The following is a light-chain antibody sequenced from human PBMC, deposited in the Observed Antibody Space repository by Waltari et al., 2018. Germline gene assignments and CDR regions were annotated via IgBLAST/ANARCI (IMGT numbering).Light chain of an antibody. Sequence: QLVLTQSPSASASLGASVKLTCTLSSGHSSNIIAWLQQQPEKGPRYLMKVNSDGSHSKGDDIRDRFSGYSAGAERYLTISSLRSEDEADYYCQTGGHGTWVFGGGTKLTVL. CDR1: SGHSSNI. CDR2: VNSDGSH. CDR3: QTGGHGTWV. J-gene: IGLJ3*02. V-gene: IGLV4-69*01.